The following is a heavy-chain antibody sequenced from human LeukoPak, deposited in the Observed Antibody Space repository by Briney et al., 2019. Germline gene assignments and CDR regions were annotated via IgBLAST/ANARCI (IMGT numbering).Heavy chain of an antibody. J-gene: IGHJ4*02. CDR1: GGSFSGYY. CDR2: INHSGST. Sequence: PPETLSLTCAVYGGSFSGYYWSWIRQPPGKGLEWIGEINHSGSTNYNPSLKSRVTISVDTSKNQFSLKLSSVTAADTAVYYCASRMGSGFDYWGQGTLVTVSS. D-gene: IGHD6-19*01. CDR3: ASRMGSGFDY. V-gene: IGHV4-34*01.